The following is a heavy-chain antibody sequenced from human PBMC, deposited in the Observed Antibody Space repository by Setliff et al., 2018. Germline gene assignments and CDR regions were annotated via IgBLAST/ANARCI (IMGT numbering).Heavy chain of an antibody. D-gene: IGHD3-10*01. V-gene: IGHV4-59*08. CDR3: ARSHYYASGNSHYYYMDV. CDR1: GGSISSDY. Sequence: PSETLSLTCNVSGGSISSDYWAWIRQPPGKALEWIGYFYHSASSNYNPSLKGRVTMSADTSKKQLYPSLTSVSVADTAMYYCARSHYYASGNSHYYYMDVWGKGTAVTVSS. J-gene: IGHJ6*03. CDR2: FYHSASS.